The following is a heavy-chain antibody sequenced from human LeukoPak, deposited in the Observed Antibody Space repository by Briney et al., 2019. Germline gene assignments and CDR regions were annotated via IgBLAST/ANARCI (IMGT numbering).Heavy chain of an antibody. J-gene: IGHJ4*02. D-gene: IGHD2/OR15-2a*01. CDR2: ITGSGLDT. Sequence: GGYLRLSCVASGFTFSSYAMSWVRQVPGKGLEWVSGITGSGLDTQYADSVKVRFSISRDNSKNTLYLQINSLRVEDTAMYYCAMGRRGIVKVAFDYWGEGTL. CDR3: AMGRRGIVKVAFDY. CDR1: GFTFSSYA. V-gene: IGHV3-23*01.